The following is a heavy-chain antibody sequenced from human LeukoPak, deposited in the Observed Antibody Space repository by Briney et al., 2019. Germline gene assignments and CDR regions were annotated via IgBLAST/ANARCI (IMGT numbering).Heavy chain of an antibody. V-gene: IGHV3-53*01. D-gene: IGHD3-10*01. CDR3: ARVDTVVRGVIDYYFDY. J-gene: IGHJ4*02. Sequence: GGSLRLSCAASGFTVSSNYMSWVRPAPGKGLEWVSVIYSGGSTYYADSVKGRFTISRDNSKNTLYLQMNSLRAEDTAVYYCARVDTVVRGVIDYYFDYWGQGTLVTVSS. CDR2: IYSGGST. CDR1: GFTVSSNY.